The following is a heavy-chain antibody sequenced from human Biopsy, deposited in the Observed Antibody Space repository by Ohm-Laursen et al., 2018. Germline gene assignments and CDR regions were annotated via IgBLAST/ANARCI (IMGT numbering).Heavy chain of an antibody. CDR1: GGSTNDYF. J-gene: IGHJ2*01. CDR2: IYSSGGS. V-gene: IGHV4-4*07. D-gene: IGHD6-19*01. Sequence: SDTLSLTCSVSGGSTNDYFWSWIRQPAGETLEWIGRIYSSGGSSYNPPLKSRISMSMDTSNNQFSLTLTSVTAADTAVYYCARTPGKAVAGRFLDLWGRGTLVTVSS. CDR3: ARTPGKAVAGRFLDL.